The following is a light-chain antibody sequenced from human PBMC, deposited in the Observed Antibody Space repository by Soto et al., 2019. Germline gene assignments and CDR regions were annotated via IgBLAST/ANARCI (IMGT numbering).Light chain of an antibody. CDR3: QHSDGSTYT. CDR1: QSVTSSY. Sequence: EVVLTQSPGSLSLSPGGRATLSCRASQSVTSSYLAWYQQKPGQAPRLLIYGASIRATGIPDRFSGSGSGADFTLTINRLEPEDFALFYCQHSDGSTYTFGQGTKLEI. J-gene: IGKJ2*01. V-gene: IGKV3-20*01. CDR2: GAS.